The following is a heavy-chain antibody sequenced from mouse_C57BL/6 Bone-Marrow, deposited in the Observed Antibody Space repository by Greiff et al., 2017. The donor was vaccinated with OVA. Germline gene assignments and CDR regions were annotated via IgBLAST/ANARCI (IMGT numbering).Heavy chain of an antibody. CDR1: GYSITSGYY. D-gene: IGHD2-3*01. CDR3: ASLGWLLWYFDV. J-gene: IGHJ1*03. Sequence: DVKLQESGPGLVKPSQSLSLTCSVTGYSITSGYYWNWIRQFPGNKLEWMGYISYDGSNNYNPSLKNRISITRDTSKNQFFLKLNSVTTEDTATYYCASLGWLLWYFDVWGTGTTVTVSS. V-gene: IGHV3-6*01. CDR2: ISYDGSN.